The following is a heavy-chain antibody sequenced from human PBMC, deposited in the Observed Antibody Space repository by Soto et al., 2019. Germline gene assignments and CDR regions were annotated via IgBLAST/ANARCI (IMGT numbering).Heavy chain of an antibody. CDR3: AREPRVIVSDYGDYAALSHRGYYYYMDV. Sequence: GGSLRLSCAASGFTFSDYYMSWIRQAPGKGLEWVSYISSSGSTIYYADSVKGRFTISRDNAKNSLYLQMNSLRAEDTAVYYCAREPRVIVSDYGDYAALSHRGYYYYMDVWAKGTTVTVSS. J-gene: IGHJ6*03. V-gene: IGHV3-11*01. CDR1: GFTFSDYY. D-gene: IGHD4-17*01. CDR2: ISSSGSTI.